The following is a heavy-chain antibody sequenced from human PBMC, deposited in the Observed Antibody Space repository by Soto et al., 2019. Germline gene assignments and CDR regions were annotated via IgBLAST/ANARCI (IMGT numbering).Heavy chain of an antibody. Sequence: PGGSLRLSCAASGFSFSSHAMHWVRQAPGKGLEWVAAITGGGGTKYYADSVRGRFTVSRDNSQNTLYLQMNSLRAEDTAVYYCTKNYYFDSWGQGTLVTVSS. J-gene: IGHJ4*02. CDR2: ITGGGGTK. CDR3: TKNYYFDS. CDR1: GFSFSSHA. V-gene: IGHV3-23*01.